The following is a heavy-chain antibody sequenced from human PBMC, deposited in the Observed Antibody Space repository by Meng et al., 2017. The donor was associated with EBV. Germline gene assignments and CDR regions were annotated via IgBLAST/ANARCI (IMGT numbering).Heavy chain of an antibody. J-gene: IGHJ4*02. CDR1: GGSISSSSYY. Sequence: QLQLQESGPGLVKPSXXXXLNXTVSGGSISSSSYYWGWIRQPPGKGLEWIGSIYYSGSTYYNPSLKSRVTISVDTSKNQFSLKLSSVTAADTAVYYCARSSPVRFGELSNWGQGTLVTVSS. D-gene: IGHD3-10*01. CDR2: IYYSGST. V-gene: IGHV4-39*07. CDR3: ARSSPVRFGELSN.